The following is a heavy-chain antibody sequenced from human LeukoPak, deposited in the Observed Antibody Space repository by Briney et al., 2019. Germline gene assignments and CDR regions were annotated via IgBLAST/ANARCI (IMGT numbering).Heavy chain of an antibody. D-gene: IGHD2-2*01. CDR2: IIPIFGTA. Sequence: ASVRVSCKASGGTFSSYSISWVRQAPGQGLEWMGGIIPIFGTANYAQRFQGRVTMTTDTSTSTAFMELRSLRSDDTAVYYCTRGGVGVPADYWGQGTLVTVSS. CDR1: GGTFSSYS. V-gene: IGHV1-69*05. CDR3: TRGGVGVPADY. J-gene: IGHJ4*02.